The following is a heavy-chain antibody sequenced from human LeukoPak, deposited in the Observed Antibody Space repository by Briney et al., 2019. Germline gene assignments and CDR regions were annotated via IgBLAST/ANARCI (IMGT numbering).Heavy chain of an antibody. CDR1: GFTFSSYS. CDR2: ISSSSYI. J-gene: IGHJ4*02. CDR3: ACVELAVPFDY. D-gene: IGHD5-24*01. V-gene: IGHV3-21*01. Sequence: GGSLRLSCAASGFTFSSYSMNWVRQAPGKGLEWGSSISSSSYIYYADSVKGRFTISRDNAKNSLYLQMNSLRAEDTAVYYCACVELAVPFDYWGQGTLVTVSS.